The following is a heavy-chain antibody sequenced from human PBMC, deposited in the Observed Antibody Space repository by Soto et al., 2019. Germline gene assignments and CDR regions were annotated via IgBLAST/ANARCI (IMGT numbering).Heavy chain of an antibody. V-gene: IGHV1-46*01. Sequence: GASVKVSCKASGFTFTSYYMHWVRQAPGQGLEWMGIINPSGGSTSYAQKFQGRVTMTRDTSTSTVYMELSSLRSEDTAVYYCARDGIVVVVAATHDYYYYGMDVWGQGTTVTVS. CDR2: INPSGGST. CDR3: ARDGIVVVVAATHDYYYYGMDV. CDR1: GFTFTSYY. D-gene: IGHD2-15*01. J-gene: IGHJ6*02.